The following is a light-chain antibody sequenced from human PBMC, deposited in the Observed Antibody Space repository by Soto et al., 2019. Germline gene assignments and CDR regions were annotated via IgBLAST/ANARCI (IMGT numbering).Light chain of an antibody. CDR1: QSVSSS. CDR2: DAS. Sequence: EIVLIQSPATLSLSPGERATLSCRARQSVSSSLAWYQQSPGQAPRLLIFDASNRATGIPVRFSGSGSGTDFTVTISSLEPEDFTVYYSQQHSDWPLTFGGGTRVEIK. V-gene: IGKV3-11*01. J-gene: IGKJ4*01. CDR3: QQHSDWPLT.